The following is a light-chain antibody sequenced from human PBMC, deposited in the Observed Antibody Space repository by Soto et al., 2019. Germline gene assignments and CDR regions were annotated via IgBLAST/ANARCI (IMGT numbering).Light chain of an antibody. CDR1: SSDVGGYNY. CDR3: TSYTGSSTLDV. V-gene: IGLV2-14*01. J-gene: IGLJ1*01. Sequence: QSALTQPASVSGSPGQSITISCTGTSSDVGGYNYVSWYQQHPGKAPKLMIYEVSKRPSGVSNRFSGSKSGHTASLTISGLQSEDEADYFCTSYTGSSTLDVFGTGTQLTVL. CDR2: EVS.